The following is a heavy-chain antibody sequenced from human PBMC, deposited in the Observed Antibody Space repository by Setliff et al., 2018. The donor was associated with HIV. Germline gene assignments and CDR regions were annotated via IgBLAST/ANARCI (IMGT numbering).Heavy chain of an antibody. D-gene: IGHD6-6*01. CDR1: GYTFNSYD. J-gene: IGHJ4*02. V-gene: IGHV1-8*01. CDR2: MNPNSGNT. Sequence: ASVKVSCKASGYTFNSYDINWVRQATGQGLEWMGWMNPNSGNTGYAQKFQGRVTITRNTSISTAYMELSSLRSEDTALYYCARGRGRLVQFDYWGQETLVTVSS. CDR3: ARGRGRLVQFDY.